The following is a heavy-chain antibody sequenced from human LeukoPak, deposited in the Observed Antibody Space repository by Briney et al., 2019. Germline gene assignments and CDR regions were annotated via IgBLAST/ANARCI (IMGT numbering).Heavy chain of an antibody. J-gene: IGHJ5*02. D-gene: IGHD6-19*01. Sequence: GGSLRLSCAASGFPFNNYWMYWVRQAPRKGLVWVSSINTDGRTTRYAASVQGRFTISRDNAKNTLYLQMNSLSGDDTAVYYCARAGASGWYAAGWFDPWGQGSLVTVSS. CDR3: ARAGASGWYAAGWFDP. CDR1: GFPFNNYW. V-gene: IGHV3-74*01. CDR2: INTDGRTT.